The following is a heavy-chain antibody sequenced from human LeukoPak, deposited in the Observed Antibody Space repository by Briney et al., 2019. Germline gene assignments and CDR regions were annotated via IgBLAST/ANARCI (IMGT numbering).Heavy chain of an antibody. J-gene: IGHJ6*02. V-gene: IGHV4-59*08. CDR2: MYYSGST. Sequence: KPSETLSLTCTVSGGSISSFYWSWIRQPPGKGLEWIGYMYYSGSTNYNPSLKSRVTISVDTSKNQFSLKLSSVTAADTAVYYCARHVPCSGGTCYPYGMAAWGQGTTVTVSS. CDR3: ARHVPCSGGTCYPYGMAA. CDR1: GGSISSFY. D-gene: IGHD2-15*01.